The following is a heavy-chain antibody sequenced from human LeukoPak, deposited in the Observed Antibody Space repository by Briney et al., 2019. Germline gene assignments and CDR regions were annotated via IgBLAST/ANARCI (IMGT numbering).Heavy chain of an antibody. V-gene: IGHV5-51*01. CDR3: ARTYGSGTYYNRVGAFDI. D-gene: IGHD3-10*01. CDR2: IYPGDSDT. CDR1: GYSFTSYW. J-gene: IGHJ3*02. Sequence: GESLKISCKGSGYSFTSYWIGWVRQMPGKGLEWMVIIYPGDSDTRYSPSFQGQVTISADKSISTAYLQWSSLKASDTAMYYCARTYGSGTYYNRVGAFDIWGQGTLVTVSS.